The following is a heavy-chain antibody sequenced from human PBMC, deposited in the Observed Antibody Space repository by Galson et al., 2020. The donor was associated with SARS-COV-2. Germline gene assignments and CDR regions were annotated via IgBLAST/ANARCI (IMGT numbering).Heavy chain of an antibody. CDR2: IYFIGST. V-gene: IGHV4-39*01. D-gene: IGHD3-10*01. CDR1: GGSITATTYY. J-gene: IGHJ5*02. Sequence: ASETLSLTCTVSGGSITATTYYWGWVRQSPGKGLEWIGSIYFIGSTDYNPSLRGRVTISADMSKNQFSLNLASVTAADTALYFCVGMPRGAPLTLQRFDPWGQGSLVTVSS. CDR3: VGMPRGAPLTLQRFDP.